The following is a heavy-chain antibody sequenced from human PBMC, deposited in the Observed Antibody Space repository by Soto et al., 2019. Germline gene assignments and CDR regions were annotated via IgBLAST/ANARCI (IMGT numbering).Heavy chain of an antibody. CDR3: ARDGVGATTFFGYFDY. J-gene: IGHJ4*02. CDR2: TRHDGSNT. Sequence: GGSLRLSCAASGFTFSGYGMHWVRQAPGKGLEWVAITRHDGSNTYYADSVRGRFTISRDNSKKTLYLQMDSLRAEDTAVYYCARDGVGATTFFGYFDYWGQGTLVTVSS. D-gene: IGHD1-26*01. CDR1: GFTFSGYG. V-gene: IGHV3-30*02.